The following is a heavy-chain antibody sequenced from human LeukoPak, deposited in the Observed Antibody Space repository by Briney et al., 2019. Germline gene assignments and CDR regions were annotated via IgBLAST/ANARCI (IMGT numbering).Heavy chain of an antibody. V-gene: IGHV1-46*01. Sequence: ASVKVSCKASGYTFTSYYMHWVRQAPGQGVEWRGIINPSGGSTSYAQKFQGRVTMTRDMSTSTVYMELSSLRSEDTAVYYCARDHHYDSSGYYSANYYMDVWGKGTTVTVSS. CDR1: GYTFTSYY. J-gene: IGHJ6*03. CDR3: ARDHHYDSSGYYSANYYMDV. CDR2: INPSGGST. D-gene: IGHD3-22*01.